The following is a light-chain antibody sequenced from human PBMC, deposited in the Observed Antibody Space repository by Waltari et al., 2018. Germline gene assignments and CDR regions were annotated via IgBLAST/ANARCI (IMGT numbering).Light chain of an antibody. Sequence: EIVMTQSPATLSVSPGERATPSCRASQSVSSKLAWYQQSPGQAPRLLIYGASTRATGIPARFTGSGSGTEFTLTISSLQSEDFAVYFCQHYNNLPLTFGGGTKVEI. J-gene: IGKJ4*01. CDR1: QSVSSK. CDR3: QHYNNLPLT. V-gene: IGKV3-15*01. CDR2: GAS.